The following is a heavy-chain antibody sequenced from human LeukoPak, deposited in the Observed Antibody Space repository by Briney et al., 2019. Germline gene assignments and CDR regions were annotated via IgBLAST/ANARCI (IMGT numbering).Heavy chain of an antibody. CDR2: INWNGGSA. D-gene: IGHD3-3*02. V-gene: IGHV3-20*04. CDR3: ARGASFMAA. CDR1: GFTFDEYG. Sequence: PAGGSLRLSCAASGFTFDEYGMSWVRQVPGKGLEWVSGINWNGGSAGYADYVKGRFTISRDNAKNSLYLQMNSLRADDTAFYYCARGASFMAAWGQGTLVTVSS. J-gene: IGHJ5*02.